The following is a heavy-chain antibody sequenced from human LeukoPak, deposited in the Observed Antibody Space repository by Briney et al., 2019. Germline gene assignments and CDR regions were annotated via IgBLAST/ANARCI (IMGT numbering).Heavy chain of an antibody. CDR3: AKGNGYYYGSSGD. J-gene: IGHJ4*02. CDR1: GFTFRSYG. CDR2: IRYDGNNK. D-gene: IGHD3-22*01. V-gene: IGHV3-30*02. Sequence: GGSLRLSCAASGFTFRSYGMHWVRQAPGKGLEWVAFIRYDGNNKYYADSVKGRFTIFRDNSRNTLYLQMNSLRTEDTAVYYCAKGNGYYYGSSGDWGQGTLVTVSS.